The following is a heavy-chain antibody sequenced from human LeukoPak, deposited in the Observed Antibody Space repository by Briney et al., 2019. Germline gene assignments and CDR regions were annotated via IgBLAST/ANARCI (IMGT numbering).Heavy chain of an antibody. J-gene: IGHJ4*02. D-gene: IGHD4-17*01. V-gene: IGHV4-61*02. CDR3: ARGHGDHKDPVDY. CDR2: IYTSGST. Sequence: PSETLSLTCTVSGGSISSGSYYWSWIRQPAGKGLEWIGRIYTSGSTNYNPSLKSRVTISVDTSKNQFSLKLSSVTAADTAVYYCARGHGDHKDPVDYWGQGTLVTVSS. CDR1: GGSISSGSYY.